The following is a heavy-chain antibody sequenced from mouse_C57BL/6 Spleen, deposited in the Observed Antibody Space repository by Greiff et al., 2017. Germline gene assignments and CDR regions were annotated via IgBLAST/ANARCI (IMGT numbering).Heavy chain of an antibody. CDR2: IYPGDGDT. CDR1: GYAFSSSW. V-gene: IGHV1-82*01. Sequence: VQLQQSGPELVKPGASVKISCKASGYAFSSSWMNWVKQRPGKGLEWIGRIYPGDGDTNYNGKFKGKATLTADKSSSRAYMQLSSLTSEDSAVYFCARSTYYASYYYAMDYWGQGTSVTVSS. CDR3: ARSTYYASYYYAMDY. D-gene: IGHD2-10*01. J-gene: IGHJ4*01.